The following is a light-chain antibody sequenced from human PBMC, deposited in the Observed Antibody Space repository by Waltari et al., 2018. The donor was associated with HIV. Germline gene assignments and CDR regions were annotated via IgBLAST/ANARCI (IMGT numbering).Light chain of an antibody. V-gene: IGKV1-33*01. J-gene: IGKJ2*01. Sequence: DIQMTQSPSSLSASVGDRVTITCQASQDIGKYLNWFQQKPGSAPNVVIYDSSNLEPGVPSRVSGSASGTHFTFTINNLQPEDAATYYCQQCESVPYTFGQGTRLEIK. CDR1: QDIGKY. CDR2: DSS. CDR3: QQCESVPYT.